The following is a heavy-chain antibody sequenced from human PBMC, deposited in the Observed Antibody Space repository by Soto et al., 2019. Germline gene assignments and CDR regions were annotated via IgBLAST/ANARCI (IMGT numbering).Heavy chain of an antibody. Sequence: SLQVSCTASGYPFTSRSISWVRHAPGQGLEWMGWISPNNGNTNFAHKFLGRVAMTTDTSTSTAYMELRSLRSDDTAVYYWGRDSTHVSGLDFEEWGQGTLVTV. CDR2: ISPNNGNT. CDR1: GYPFTSRS. V-gene: IGHV1-18*04. D-gene: IGHD6-19*01. J-gene: IGHJ4*02. CDR3: GRDSTHVSGLDFEE.